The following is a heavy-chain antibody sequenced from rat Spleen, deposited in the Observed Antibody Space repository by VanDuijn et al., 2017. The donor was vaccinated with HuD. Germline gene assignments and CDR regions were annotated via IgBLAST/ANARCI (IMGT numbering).Heavy chain of an antibody. D-gene: IGHD1-11*01. CDR3: ARSYGGYTQHWFPY. V-gene: IGHV2S12*01. Sequence: QVQLKESGPGLVQPSQTLSLICTVSGFSLTNNGVSWVRRPPGKDLEWIAAISSGGSTYYNSVFKSRLSISRDTSKSQVFLKLNSLQTDDRAVYFCARSYGGYTQHWFPYWGQGTLVTVSS. CDR1: GFSLTNNG. J-gene: IGHJ3*01. CDR2: ISSGGST.